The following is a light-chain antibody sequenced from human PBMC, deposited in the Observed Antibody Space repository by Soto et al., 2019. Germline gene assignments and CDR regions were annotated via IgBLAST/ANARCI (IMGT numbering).Light chain of an antibody. J-gene: IGKJ5*01. CDR1: QDISNY. V-gene: IGKV1-33*01. CDR2: DAS. Sequence: DIQMTQSPSSLSASVRDRVTITCQASQDISNYLNWYQQKPRKAPKLLIYDASNLETGVPSRFRGSESRTDFTFTISRLQPEDIATYYCQQYDNLPITFGEGTRLEFK. CDR3: QQYDNLPIT.